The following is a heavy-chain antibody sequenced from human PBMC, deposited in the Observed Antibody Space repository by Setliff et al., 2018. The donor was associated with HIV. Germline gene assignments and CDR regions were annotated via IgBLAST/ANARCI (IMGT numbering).Heavy chain of an antibody. V-gene: IGHV4-38-2*01. CDR3: AAQDLDLVKYYYMDY. D-gene: IGHD2-21*01. Sequence: SETLSLTCAVSGYSISIGYYWGWIRQPPGKGLEWIGNIYHSGSTYYNPSLKSRVTISVDTSKNRFSLKLSSVTAADTAVYYCAAQDLDLVKYYYMDYWGPGALVTVSS. J-gene: IGHJ4*02. CDR2: IYHSGST. CDR1: GYSISIGYY.